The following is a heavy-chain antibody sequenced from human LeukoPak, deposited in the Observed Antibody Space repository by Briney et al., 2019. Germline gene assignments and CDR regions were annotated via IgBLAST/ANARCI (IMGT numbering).Heavy chain of an antibody. V-gene: IGHV3-48*03. CDR3: AREGVAFDY. Sequence: QPGGSLRLSCAASGFTFGSYEMNWVRQAPGKGLEWISYISSSGSTRYYADSVKGRFTVSRDNVKNSLYLQMNSLRAEDTALYYYAREGVAFDYWGQGTLVTVS. J-gene: IGHJ4*02. CDR2: ISSSGSTR. CDR1: GFTFGSYE. D-gene: IGHD3-3*01.